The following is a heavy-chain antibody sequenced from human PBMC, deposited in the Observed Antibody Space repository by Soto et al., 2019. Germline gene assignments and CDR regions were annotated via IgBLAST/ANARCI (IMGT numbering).Heavy chain of an antibody. J-gene: IGHJ3*02. CDR1: GGSISSGDYY. V-gene: IGHV4-30-4*01. CDR2: IYYSGST. D-gene: IGHD4-17*01. Sequence: QVQLQESGPGLVKPSQTLSLTCTVSGGSISSGDYYWSWIRQPPGKGLEWIGYIYYSGSTYYNPSLKSRVTISVDTSKNQFSLKLSSVTAADTAVYYCARADDLDYGGNSAGSDAFDIWGQGTMVTVSS. CDR3: ARADDLDYGGNSAGSDAFDI.